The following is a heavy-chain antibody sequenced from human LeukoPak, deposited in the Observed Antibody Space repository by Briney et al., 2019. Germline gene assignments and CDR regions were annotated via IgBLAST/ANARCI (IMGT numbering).Heavy chain of an antibody. CDR3: ARTQWLEDAFDF. V-gene: IGHV1-18*01. CDR2: ISTYIGDT. CDR1: EDTFSNYG. Sequence: GASVKVSCKASEDTFSNYGISWVRQAPGQGLEWMGWISTYIGDTHYAQKFQGRVTMTTDTSTNVAYLELRDLRSDGTAVYYCARTQWLEDAFDFWGQGTVVTVSS. D-gene: IGHD6-19*01. J-gene: IGHJ3*01.